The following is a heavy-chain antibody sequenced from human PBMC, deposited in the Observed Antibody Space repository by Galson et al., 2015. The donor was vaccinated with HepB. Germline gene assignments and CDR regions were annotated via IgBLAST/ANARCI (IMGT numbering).Heavy chain of an antibody. V-gene: IGHV3-48*01. D-gene: IGHD5-12*01. CDR3: ASGGVATKYYYYYYYMDV. CDR2: ISSSSSTI. J-gene: IGHJ6*03. CDR1: GFTFSSYS. Sequence: SLRLSCAASGFTFSSYSMNWVRQAPGKGLEWVSYISSSSSTIYYADSVKGRFTISRDNAKNSLYLQMNSLRAEDTAVYYCASGGVATKYYYYYYYMDVWGKGTTVTVSS.